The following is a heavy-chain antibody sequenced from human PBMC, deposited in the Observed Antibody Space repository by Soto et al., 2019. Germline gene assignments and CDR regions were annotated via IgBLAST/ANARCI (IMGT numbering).Heavy chain of an antibody. CDR2: ISGSGSFT. V-gene: IGHV3-23*01. D-gene: IGHD3-10*01. CDR3: AKIPTGSGSSKFDY. J-gene: IGHJ4*02. Sequence: PGGSLRLSCAASGFTFRTYAMNWVRQAPGKGLEWISAISGSGSFTLYADSVRGRFTISRDNSQNQLYLRMNNLRGDDTAMYYCAKIPTGSGSSKFDYWGQGIQVTVSS. CDR1: GFTFRTYA.